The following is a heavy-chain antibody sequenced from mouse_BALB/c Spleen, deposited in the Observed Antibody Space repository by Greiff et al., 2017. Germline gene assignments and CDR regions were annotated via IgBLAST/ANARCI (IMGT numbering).Heavy chain of an antibody. CDR1: GFTFSSYG. D-gene: IGHD1-1*01. Sequence: DVQLVESGGDLVKPGGSLKLSCAASGFTFSSYGMSWVRQTPDKRLEWVATISSGGSYTYYPDSVKGRFTISRDNAKNTLYLQMSSLKSEDTAMYYCARLYGSSYNYYAMDYWGQGTSVTVSS. CDR2: ISSGGSYT. V-gene: IGHV5-6*01. CDR3: ARLYGSSYNYYAMDY. J-gene: IGHJ4*01.